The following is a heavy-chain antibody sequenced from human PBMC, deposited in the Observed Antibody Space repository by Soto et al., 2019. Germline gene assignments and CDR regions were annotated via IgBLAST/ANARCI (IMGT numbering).Heavy chain of an antibody. V-gene: IGHV3-74*01. Sequence: EVQLVESGGGLVQPGGSLRLSCAASGFTFSTYWMYWVRQAPGEGLVWVSRIKGDGSASDNADSVKGRFTISRDNAKNTLDVQMNSLSTECMAVNYGARLRYRNNYRYFDLWGRGTLVTVSS. J-gene: IGHJ2*01. CDR1: GFTFSTYW. D-gene: IGHD4-17*01. CDR2: IKGDGSAS. CDR3: ARLRYRNNYRYFDL.